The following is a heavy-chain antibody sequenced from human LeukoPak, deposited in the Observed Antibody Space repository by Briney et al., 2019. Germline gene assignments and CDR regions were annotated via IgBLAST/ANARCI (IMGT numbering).Heavy chain of an antibody. CDR2: ISGSGGST. Sequence: GGSLRLSCAASGFTFSSYAMSWVRQAPGKGLEWVSAISGSGGSTCYADSVKGRFTISRDNSKNTLYLQMNSLRAEDTAVYYCAKAEAYYDFWSGLSYYYYGMDVWGQGTTVTVSS. D-gene: IGHD3-3*01. V-gene: IGHV3-23*01. J-gene: IGHJ6*02. CDR1: GFTFSSYA. CDR3: AKAEAYYDFWSGLSYYYYGMDV.